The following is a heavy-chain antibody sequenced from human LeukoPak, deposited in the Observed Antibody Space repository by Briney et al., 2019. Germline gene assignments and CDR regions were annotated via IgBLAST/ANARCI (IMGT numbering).Heavy chain of an antibody. CDR3: AREITMDILTGFHGMDV. J-gene: IGHJ6*02. Sequence: GGSLRLSCAASGFTFSSYAMSWVRQAPGKGLEWVSVIYSGGSTYYADSVKGRFTISRDNSKNTLYLQMNSLRAEDTAVYYCAREITMDILTGFHGMDVWGQGTTVTVSS. CDR2: IYSGGST. V-gene: IGHV3-53*01. CDR1: GFTFSSYA. D-gene: IGHD3-9*01.